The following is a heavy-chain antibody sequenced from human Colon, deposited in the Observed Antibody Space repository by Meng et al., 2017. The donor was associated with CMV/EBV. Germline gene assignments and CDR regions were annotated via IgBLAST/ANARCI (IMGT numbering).Heavy chain of an antibody. CDR2: ISAYNGNT. Sequence: ASVKVSCKASGYTFTTYGISWVRQAPGQGLEWMGWISAYNGNTNYAQKLQGRVTMTTDTSTSTAYMELRSLRSDDTAVYYCARGWGEGATEFFGYFDYWGQGTLVTVSS. J-gene: IGHJ4*02. D-gene: IGHD1-26*01. CDR3: ARGWGEGATEFFGYFDY. CDR1: GYTFTTYG. V-gene: IGHV1-18*01.